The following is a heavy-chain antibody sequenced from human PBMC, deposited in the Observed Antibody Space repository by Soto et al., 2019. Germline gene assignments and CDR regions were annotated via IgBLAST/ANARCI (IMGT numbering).Heavy chain of an antibody. CDR2: IYPSVSS. Sequence: PSETLSLTCMVSGFAISRGYYWSWVRQPPGKGLEWIGSIYPSVSSYHNPSLATRLRLSIDTSKNQFTLNLTSVTAADTALYFCAREKVGTTFFDNWGQGIQVTVSS. CDR3: AREKVGTTFFDN. D-gene: IGHD1-1*01. CDR1: GFAISRGYY. J-gene: IGHJ4*02. V-gene: IGHV4-38-2*02.